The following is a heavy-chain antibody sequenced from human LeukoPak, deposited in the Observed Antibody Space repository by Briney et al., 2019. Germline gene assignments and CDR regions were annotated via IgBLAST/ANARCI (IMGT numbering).Heavy chain of an antibody. D-gene: IGHD2-15*01. Sequence: GGSLRLSCAASGFTFSSYAMHWVRQAPGKGLEWVAVISYDGSNKYYADSVKGRFTISRDNSKNTLYLQMNSLRAEDTAVYYCATTSVVAATLSFDYWGQGTLVTVSS. CDR2: ISYDGSNK. J-gene: IGHJ4*02. CDR3: ATTSVVAATLSFDY. CDR1: GFTFSSYA. V-gene: IGHV3-30*04.